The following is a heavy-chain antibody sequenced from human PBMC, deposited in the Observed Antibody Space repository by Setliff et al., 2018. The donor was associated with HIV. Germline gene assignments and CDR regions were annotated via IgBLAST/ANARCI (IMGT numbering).Heavy chain of an antibody. CDR3: ARHVLDYNFWSGYSTQNCFDY. CDR2: IYYSGST. D-gene: IGHD3-3*01. Sequence: PSETLSLTCTVSGGSISSGGYYWSWIRQHPGKGLEYIGYIYYSGSTYYNPSLKSRVTISVDTSKNQFSLRLNSVTAADTAVYYCARHVLDYNFWSGYSTQNCFDYWGQGTLVTVSS. J-gene: IGHJ4*02. V-gene: IGHV4-31*03. CDR1: GGSISSGGYY.